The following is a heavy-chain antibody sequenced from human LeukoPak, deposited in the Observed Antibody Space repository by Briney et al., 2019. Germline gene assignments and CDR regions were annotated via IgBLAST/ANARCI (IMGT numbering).Heavy chain of an antibody. CDR2: IWYDGSNK. CDR1: GFTFSSYG. J-gene: IGHJ4*02. CDR3: ARDGPTAVVPAAMDF. Sequence: AGGSLRLSCAASGFTFSSYGMHWVRQAPGKGLEWVAVIWYDGSNKYYADSVKGRFTISRDNSKNTLYLQMNSLRAEDTAVYYCARDGPTAVVPAAMDFWGQGTLVTVSS. D-gene: IGHD2-2*01. V-gene: IGHV3-33*01.